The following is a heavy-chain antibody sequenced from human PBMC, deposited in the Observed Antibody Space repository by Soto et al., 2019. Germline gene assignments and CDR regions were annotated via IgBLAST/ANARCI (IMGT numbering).Heavy chain of an antibody. CDR1: GFTLSDHY. J-gene: IGHJ6*02. V-gene: IGHV3-11*06. CDR2: ISGSGTYR. CDR3: ARSSGWRKVVSYKYGLDV. Sequence: QVQLVESGGGLVQPGGSLRLSCAVSGFTLSDHYMTWIRQAPGKGLEWVSCISGSGTYRIYADSGKGRFTIPRDIAQNSLWLQINRLRAEDTAVYDCARSSGWRKVVSYKYGLDVWGQGTAVTVSS. D-gene: IGHD3-10*01.